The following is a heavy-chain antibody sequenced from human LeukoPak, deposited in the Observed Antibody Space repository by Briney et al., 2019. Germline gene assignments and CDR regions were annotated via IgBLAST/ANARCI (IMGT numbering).Heavy chain of an antibody. CDR2: ISRTGSTI. J-gene: IGHJ4*02. D-gene: IGHD3-22*01. CDR1: GFTFSDYY. Sequence: GGSLRLSCAASGFTFSDYYMSWIRQAPGKGLEWVSHISRTGSTIYYADSVKGRFTISRDNAKNSLYLQMNSLRAEDTAVYYCARDGDSSGYYYLYYFDYWGQGTLVTVSS. CDR3: ARDGDSSGYYYLYYFDY. V-gene: IGHV3-11*04.